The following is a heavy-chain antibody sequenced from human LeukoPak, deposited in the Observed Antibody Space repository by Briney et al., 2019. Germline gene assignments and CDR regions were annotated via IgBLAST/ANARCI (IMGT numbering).Heavy chain of an antibody. CDR2: IYYSGST. V-gene: IGHV4-39*07. D-gene: IGHD3-10*01. J-gene: IGHJ3*02. CDR3: AGAGYYDAFDI. CDR1: GGSISSSSYY. Sequence: SETLSLTCTVSGGSISSSSYYWGWIRQPPGKGLEWIGSIYYSGSTYYNPSLKSRVTISVDTSKNQFSLKLSSVTAADTAVYYCAGAGYYDAFDIWGQGTMVTVSS.